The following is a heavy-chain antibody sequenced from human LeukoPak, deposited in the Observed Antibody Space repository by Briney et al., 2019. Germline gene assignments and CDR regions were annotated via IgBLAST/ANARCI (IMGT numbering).Heavy chain of an antibody. CDR2: ISYDGSNR. J-gene: IGHJ4*02. D-gene: IGHD5-12*01. CDR3: AKETRGSYSDY. V-gene: IGHV3-30*02. CDR1: GFTFSSSG. Sequence: HPGGSLRLSCAASGFTFSSSGMHWVRQAPGKGLEWVAFISYDGSNRYYADSVKGRFTISTDNSKNTLYLQMNSLRAEDTTVYYCAKETRGSYSDYWGQGTLVTVSS.